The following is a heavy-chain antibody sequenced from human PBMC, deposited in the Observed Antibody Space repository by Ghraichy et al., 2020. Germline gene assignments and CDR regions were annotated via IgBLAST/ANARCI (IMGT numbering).Heavy chain of an antibody. CDR1: GFTFDDYA. J-gene: IGHJ6*02. D-gene: IGHD6-13*01. V-gene: IGHV3-43D*04. CDR3: AKGLAAAEQRYYYGMDV. Sequence: GGSLRLSCAASGFTFDDYAMHWVRQAPGKGLEWVSLISWDGGSTYYADSVKGRFTISRDNSKNSLYLQMNSLRAEDTALYYCAKGLAAAEQRYYYGMDVWGQGTTVTVSS. CDR2: ISWDGGST.